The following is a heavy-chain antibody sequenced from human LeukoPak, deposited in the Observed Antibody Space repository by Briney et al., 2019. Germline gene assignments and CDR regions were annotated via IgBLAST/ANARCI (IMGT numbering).Heavy chain of an antibody. D-gene: IGHD6-13*01. CDR2: VSRSGCST. CDR3: AKDQGIAAAGTAGMDV. Sequence: QPGGSLRLSCAASGFTFSSYAMSWVRQAPGKGLEWVSAVSRSGCSTHYADSVKGRFTISRDNSKNTLYLQMNSLRAEDTAVYYCAKDQGIAAAGTAGMDVWGQGTTVTV. V-gene: IGHV3-23*01. CDR1: GFTFSSYA. J-gene: IGHJ6*02.